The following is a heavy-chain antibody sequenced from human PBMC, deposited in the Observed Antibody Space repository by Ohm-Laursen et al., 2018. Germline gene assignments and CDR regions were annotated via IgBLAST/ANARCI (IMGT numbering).Heavy chain of an antibody. D-gene: IGHD6-19*01. V-gene: IGHV3-30*18. J-gene: IGHJ4*02. CDR1: GFTFSSYG. CDR3: AKDQKGGKQWLAKLNSPFDY. Sequence: SLRLSCSASGFTFSSYGMHWVRQAPGKGLEWVAVISYDGSNKYYADSVKGRFTISRDNSKNTLYLQMNSLRAEDTAVYYCAKDQKGGKQWLAKLNSPFDYWGQGTLVTVPS. CDR2: ISYDGSNK.